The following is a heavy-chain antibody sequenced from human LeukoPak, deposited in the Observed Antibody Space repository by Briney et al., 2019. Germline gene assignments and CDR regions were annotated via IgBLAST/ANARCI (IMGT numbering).Heavy chain of an antibody. V-gene: IGHV3-30*04. CDR2: ISYDGSNK. CDR3: AREVYYYGSGSYYNHTSPLHYYYMDV. CDR1: GFTFSSYA. J-gene: IGHJ6*03. Sequence: PGGSLRLSCAASGFTFSSYAMHWVRQAPGKGLEWVAVISYDGSNKYYADSVKGRFTISRDNSKNTLYLQMNSLRAEDTAVYYCAREVYYYGSGSYYNHTSPLHYYYMDVWGKGTTVTVSS. D-gene: IGHD3-10*01.